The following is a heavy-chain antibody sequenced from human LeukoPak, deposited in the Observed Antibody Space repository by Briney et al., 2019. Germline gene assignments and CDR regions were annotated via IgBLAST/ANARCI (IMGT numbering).Heavy chain of an antibody. CDR3: YYGSGSYSY. V-gene: IGHV3-73*01. CDR2: IRSKANSYAT. J-gene: IGHJ4*02. D-gene: IGHD3-10*01. CDR1: GFTFSGSA. Sequence: GGSLKLSCAASGFTFSGSAMHWVRQASGKGLEWVGRIRSKANSYATAYAASVKGRFTISRDDSKNTAYLQMNRLKTEDTAVYYCYYGSGSYSYWGQGTLVTVSS.